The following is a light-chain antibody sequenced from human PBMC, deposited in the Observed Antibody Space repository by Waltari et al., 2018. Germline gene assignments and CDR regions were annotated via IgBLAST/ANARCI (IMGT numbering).Light chain of an antibody. Sequence: EIVMTQTPLSLSVTPGQPASLSCKSSQSLLYSDGKTYLHWYLQKPGQSPRLLIYEVSRRFSGVPDRFSGSGTGTDFTLKISRVEAEDVEVYYCMQGMHSRTFGQGTTVEIK. CDR3: MQGMHSRT. V-gene: IGKV2-29*02. CDR2: EVS. J-gene: IGKJ1*01. CDR1: QSLLYSDGKTY.